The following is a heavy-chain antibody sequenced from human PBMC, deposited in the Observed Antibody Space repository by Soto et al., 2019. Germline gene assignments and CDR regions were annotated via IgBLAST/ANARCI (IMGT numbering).Heavy chain of an antibody. Sequence: PGGSLRLSCAASGFTLSSYGMHWVRQAPCKGLESVAFISYDGSNKYYADSVKGRFTISRDNSKNTLYLQMNSLRAEDTAVYYCAKGGPTTLQSSSSQTLKYNWFDPWGQGTLVTVSS. J-gene: IGHJ5*02. CDR3: AKGGPTTLQSSSSQTLKYNWFDP. CDR2: ISYDGSNK. D-gene: IGHD6-13*01. CDR1: GFTLSSYG. V-gene: IGHV3-30*18.